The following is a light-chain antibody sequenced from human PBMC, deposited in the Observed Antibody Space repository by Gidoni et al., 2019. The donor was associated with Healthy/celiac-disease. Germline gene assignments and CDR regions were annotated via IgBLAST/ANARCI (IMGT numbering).Light chain of an antibody. Sequence: DIVMTQPQLSLPVTPGEPASISCRSSQSLLHSNGYNYLDWYLQKPGQSPQLLIYLGSNRASGVPDRFSGSGSGTDFTLKISRVEAEDVGVYYCMQALQTPTFGQGTRLEIK. CDR3: MQALQTPT. CDR1: QSLLHSNGYNY. J-gene: IGKJ5*01. V-gene: IGKV2-28*01. CDR2: LGS.